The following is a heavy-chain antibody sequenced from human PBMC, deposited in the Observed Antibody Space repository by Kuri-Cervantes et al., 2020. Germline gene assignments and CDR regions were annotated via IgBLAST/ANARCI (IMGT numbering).Heavy chain of an antibody. D-gene: IGHD6-19*01. J-gene: IGHJ3*02. CDR3: AREVAGTMGALDI. CDR1: GGSISSGDYY. V-gene: IGHV4-30-4*01. Sequence: LRLSCTVSGGSISSGDYYWSWIRQPPGKGLEWIGYIYYSGSTYYNPSLKSRVTISVDMSKNQFSLKLSSVTAADTAVYYCAREVAGTMGALDIWGQGTVVTVSS. CDR2: IYYSGST.